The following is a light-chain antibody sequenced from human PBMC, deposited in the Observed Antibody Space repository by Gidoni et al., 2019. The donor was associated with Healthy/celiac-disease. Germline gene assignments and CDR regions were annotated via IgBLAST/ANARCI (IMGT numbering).Light chain of an antibody. J-gene: IGLJ2*01. CDR2: DVS. V-gene: IGLV2-14*03. CDR1: SSDVGGYNY. CDR3: SSYTSSSTYVV. Sequence: QSALTQPASVSGSPGPSITISCTGTSSDVGGYNYVSCYQQHPVKAPKLMIYDVSNRPSGVSNRFSGSKSGNTAPLTISGLQAEDEADYYCSSYTSSSTYVVFGGGTKLTVL.